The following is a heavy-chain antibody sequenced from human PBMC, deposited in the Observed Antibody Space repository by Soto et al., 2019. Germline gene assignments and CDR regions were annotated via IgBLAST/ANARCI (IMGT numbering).Heavy chain of an antibody. CDR3: ARVSPSICGGGNCFLLDSYFVS. V-gene: IGHV1-69*06. CDR2: IIPLFGTP. J-gene: IGHJ4*03. Sequence: QVQLVQSGAEVKKPGSSLKVSCKTSGVTFSTSGISWVRQGPGQGLEWMGGIIPLFGTPKYARKFQGRVSITAANSATATYLELSGLRSDDTAFYSCARVSPSICGGGNCFLLDSYFVSWVQGSQVVVSS. D-gene: IGHD2-21*01. CDR1: GVTFSTSG.